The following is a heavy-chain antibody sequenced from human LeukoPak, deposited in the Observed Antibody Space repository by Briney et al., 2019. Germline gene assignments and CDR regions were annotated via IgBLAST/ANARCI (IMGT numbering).Heavy chain of an antibody. CDR3: ARDWILAAQPINFFDY. J-gene: IGHJ4*02. CDR1: GFTFSSYG. Sequence: GSLRLSCAASGFTFSSYGMHWVRQAPGKGLEWVAVISYDGTNKYYADSVKGRFTISRDNSKNTLHLQINSLRAEDTAVYYCARDWILAAQPINFFDYWGQGTLVTVSS. D-gene: IGHD5-18*01. V-gene: IGHV3-30*03. CDR2: ISYDGTNK.